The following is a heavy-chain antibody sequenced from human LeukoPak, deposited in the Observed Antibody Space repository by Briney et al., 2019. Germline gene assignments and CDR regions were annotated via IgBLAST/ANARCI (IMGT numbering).Heavy chain of an antibody. V-gene: IGHV4-38-2*01. CDR3: ARFGSTSGRGFDP. D-gene: IGHD2-2*01. CDR2: ISHSGTT. J-gene: IGHJ5*02. Sequence: PSETLSLTCAVSGYSISSAYYWGWIRQPPGKGLEWIGTISHSGTTYFNPSPKSRVTIFLDTSKNQFSLKLTSVTAADTAVYYCARFGSTSGRGFDPWGQGTLVTVSS. CDR1: GYSISSAYY.